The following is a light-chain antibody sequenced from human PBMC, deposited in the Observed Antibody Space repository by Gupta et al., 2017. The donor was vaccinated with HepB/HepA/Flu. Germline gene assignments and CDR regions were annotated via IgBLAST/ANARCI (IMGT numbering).Light chain of an antibody. J-gene: IGLJ2*01. CDR3: AAWDDSLWGL. CDR2: RNN. V-gene: IGLV1-47*01. CDR1: SSNIGTYN. Sequence: QSVLTQPPSASGTPGQRVTISCSGSSSNIGTYNVYWYQQVPGTAPKLLIYRNNQRPSGVPDRFSGSKSGTSASLAISGLRSEGEADYYCAAWDDSLWGLFGGGTKLTVL.